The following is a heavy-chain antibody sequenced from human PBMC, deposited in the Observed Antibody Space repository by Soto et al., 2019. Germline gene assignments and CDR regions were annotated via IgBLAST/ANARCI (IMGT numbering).Heavy chain of an antibody. Sequence: SETLSLTCTVSGGSMISYYWSWIRQPPGKGLEWIGYIYYSGSTNYNPSLKSRVTISVDTSKNQFSLKLSSVTAADTAVYYCARGSPYYDILTGYSPPYYFDYWGQGTLVTVSS. CDR3: ARGSPYYDILTGYSPPYYFDY. CDR2: IYYSGST. J-gene: IGHJ4*02. D-gene: IGHD3-9*01. CDR1: GGSMISYY. V-gene: IGHV4-59*01.